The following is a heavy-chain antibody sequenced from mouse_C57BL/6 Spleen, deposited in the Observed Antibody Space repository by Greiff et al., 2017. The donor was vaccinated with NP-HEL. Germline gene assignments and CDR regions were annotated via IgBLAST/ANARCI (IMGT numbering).Heavy chain of an antibody. CDR2: INPNNGGT. D-gene: IGHD2-1*01. V-gene: IGHV1-26*01. CDR3: ARAAYGKGDY. CDR1: GYTFTDYY. Sequence: VQLQQSGPELVKPGASVKISCKASGYTFTDYYMNWVKQSHGKSLEWIGDINPNNGGTSYNQKFKGKATLTVDKSSSTAYMELRSLTSEDSAVYYCARAAYGKGDYWGQGTTLTVSS. J-gene: IGHJ2*01.